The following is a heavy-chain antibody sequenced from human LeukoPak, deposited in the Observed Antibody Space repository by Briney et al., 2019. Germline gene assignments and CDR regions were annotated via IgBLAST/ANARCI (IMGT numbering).Heavy chain of an antibody. V-gene: IGHV1-69*06. CDR3: AKVSNWGSEWYMDV. Sequence: GASVKVSCKASGGTFSSYAISWVRQAPGQGLEWMGGIIPIFGTANYAQKFQGRVTITADKSTSTAYMELSSLRSEDTAVYYCAKVSNWGSEWYMDVWGKGTTFTVSS. J-gene: IGHJ6*03. D-gene: IGHD7-27*01. CDR2: IIPIFGTA. CDR1: GGTFSSYA.